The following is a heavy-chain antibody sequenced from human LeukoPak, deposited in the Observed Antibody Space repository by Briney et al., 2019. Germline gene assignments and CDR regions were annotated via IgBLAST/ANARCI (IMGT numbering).Heavy chain of an antibody. CDR1: GLTFSSYS. V-gene: IGHV3-48*01. D-gene: IGHD3-16*02. Sequence: GGSLRLSCAASGLTFSSYSMNWVRQAPGKGLEWVSYISSSSSTIYYADSVKGRFTISRDNAKNSLYLQMNSLRAEDTAVYYCASPAWGTFGGVIAWGQGTLVTVSS. CDR2: ISSSSSTI. J-gene: IGHJ5*02. CDR3: ASPAWGTFGGVIA.